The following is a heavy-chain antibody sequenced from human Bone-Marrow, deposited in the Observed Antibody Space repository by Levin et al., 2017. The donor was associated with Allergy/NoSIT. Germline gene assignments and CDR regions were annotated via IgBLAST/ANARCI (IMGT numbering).Heavy chain of an antibody. CDR1: GFSLSPGGVG. CDR2: IYWDDNE. Sequence: ASGPTLVKPTQTLTLTCTFSGFSLSPGGVGVGWIRQPPGKALQWLGLIYWDDNEKYSPSLKSRVTITKDTSKSQVVLTMTNMDPGDTATYSCAHRLYDEATYDAVWGSFGYNDAFDVWGQGTMVTVSS. CDR3: AHRLYDEATYDAVWGSFGYNDAFDV. J-gene: IGHJ3*01. D-gene: IGHD3-16*01. V-gene: IGHV2-5*02.